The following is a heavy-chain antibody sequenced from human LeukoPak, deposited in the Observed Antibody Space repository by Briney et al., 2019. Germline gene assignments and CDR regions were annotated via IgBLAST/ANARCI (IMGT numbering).Heavy chain of an antibody. CDR2: ISGSGGST. CDR3: ANDHADIVVVPAATDY. D-gene: IGHD2-2*01. Sequence: QPGGSLRLSCAASGFTFSSYAMSWVRQAPGKGLEWVSAISGSGGSTYYADSVKGRFTISRDNSKNTLYLQMNSLRAEDTAVYYCANDHADIVVVPAATDYWGQGTLVTVSS. CDR1: GFTFSSYA. V-gene: IGHV3-23*01. J-gene: IGHJ4*02.